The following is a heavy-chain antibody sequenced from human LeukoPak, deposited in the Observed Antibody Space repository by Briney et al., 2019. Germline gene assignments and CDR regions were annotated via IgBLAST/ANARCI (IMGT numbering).Heavy chain of an antibody. CDR3: ARDQIVVVPAAISESFDI. V-gene: IGHV4-59*12. D-gene: IGHD2-2*01. CDR2: IYYSGST. Sequence: SETLSLTCTVSGGSISSYYWSWIRQPPGKGLEWIGYIYYSGSTNYNPSLKSRVTISVGTSKNQFSLKLSSVTAADTAVYYCARDQIVVVPAAISESFDIWGQGTMVTVSS. CDR1: GGSISSYY. J-gene: IGHJ3*02.